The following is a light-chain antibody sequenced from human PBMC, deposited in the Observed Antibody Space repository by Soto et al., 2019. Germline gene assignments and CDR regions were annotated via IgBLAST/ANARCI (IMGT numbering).Light chain of an antibody. CDR3: QQYGTSPRIT. Sequence: EIVLTQSPGTLSLSPGERATLSCSASQSVSSSYLAWYQQKPGQAPRLLIYGASSRATGIPDRFSGSGSGTAFTLTISRLEPEDLAVYYCQQYGTSPRITFGQGTRLEIK. CDR1: QSVSSSY. CDR2: GAS. J-gene: IGKJ5*01. V-gene: IGKV3-20*01.